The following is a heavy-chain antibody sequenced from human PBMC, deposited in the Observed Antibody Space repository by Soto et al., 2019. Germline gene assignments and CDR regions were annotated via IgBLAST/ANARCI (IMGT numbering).Heavy chain of an antibody. Sequence: QVHLQESGPGLVKPSETLSLTCTVSGGSISSFYWSWIRQPQGKGLEWIGYIDYSGSTNYNPSLTSPATTSADTSKKQLSRKRNAVTAADTAVYYCARRAARGSLDNWFDPWGQGTLVTVSS. V-gene: IGHV4-59*01. CDR2: IDYSGST. J-gene: IGHJ5*02. D-gene: IGHD6-25*01. CDR1: GGSISSFY. CDR3: ARRAARGSLDNWFDP.